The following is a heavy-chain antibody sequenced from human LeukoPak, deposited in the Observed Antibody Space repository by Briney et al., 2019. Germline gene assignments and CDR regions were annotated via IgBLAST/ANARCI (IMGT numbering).Heavy chain of an antibody. Sequence: PGGSLRLSCAASGFRFDSFYMGWIRQVPGKGLDYIAFISASGAVPYYAESVKGRFTISRDNAKNSVSLQMNSLSADDTAVYYCARSLIVASEDYWGKGTLVTVSS. J-gene: IGHJ4*02. CDR1: GFRFDSFY. CDR3: ARSLIVASEDY. V-gene: IGHV3-11*04. CDR2: ISASGAVP. D-gene: IGHD3-22*01.